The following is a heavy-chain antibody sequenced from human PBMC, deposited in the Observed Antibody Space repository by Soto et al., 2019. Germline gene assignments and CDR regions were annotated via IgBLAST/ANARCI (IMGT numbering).Heavy chain of an antibody. D-gene: IGHD2-21*01. CDR2: INHSGST. V-gene: IGHV4-34*01. CDR1: GGSFSGYY. J-gene: IGHJ4*02. CDR3: ARGKIAGLFDY. Sequence: QVQLQQWGAGLLKPSETLSLTCAVYGGSFSGYYWPWIRQPPGTGLEWIGEINHSGSTNYNPSLKSRVTTSVDTSKNQFSLKLTSVTAADTAVYSCARGKIAGLFDYWGQGTLVTVSS.